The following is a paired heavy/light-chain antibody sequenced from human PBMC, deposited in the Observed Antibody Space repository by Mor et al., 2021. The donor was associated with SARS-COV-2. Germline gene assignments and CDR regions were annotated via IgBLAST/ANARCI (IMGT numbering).Light chain of an antibody. Sequence: SYVLTQPPSVSVAPGQTARITCGGNNIGSKSVHWYQQKPGQAPVLVVYDDSDRPSGIPERFSGSNSGNTATLTISRVEAGDEADYYCQVWDSSSDHPYVFGTGTKVTVL. V-gene: IGLV3-21*02. CDR3: QVWDSSSDHPYV. CDR2: DDS. CDR1: NIGSKS. J-gene: IGLJ1*01.
Heavy chain of an antibody. J-gene: IGHJ5*02. CDR3: AREDCSGGRCGWFDP. Sequence: QVQLQESGPGLVKPSETLSLTCTVSGGSVSSGSYYWIWIRQPPGKGLEWIGYISYSGITNYNPSLKSRVTISVDTSKNQFSLNLSSVTAADTAVYYCAREDCSGGRCGWFDPWGQGTLVTVSS. CDR2: ISYSGIT. V-gene: IGHV4-61*01. D-gene: IGHD2-15*01. CDR1: GGSVSSGSYY.